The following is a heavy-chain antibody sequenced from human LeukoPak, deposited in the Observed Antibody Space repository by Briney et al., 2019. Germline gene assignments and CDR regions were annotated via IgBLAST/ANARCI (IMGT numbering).Heavy chain of an antibody. CDR3: ARAIVVLPSANWFDP. Sequence: ASVKVSCKNSGYTFTTYAIHWARQAPGQRLEWMGWINADNGNTKYSQKFQGRVTITRDTSASTAYMELSSLRSEDTAVYYCARAIVVLPSANWFDPWGQGTPVTVSS. V-gene: IGHV1-3*01. D-gene: IGHD2-2*01. CDR1: GYTFTTYA. J-gene: IGHJ5*02. CDR2: INADNGNT.